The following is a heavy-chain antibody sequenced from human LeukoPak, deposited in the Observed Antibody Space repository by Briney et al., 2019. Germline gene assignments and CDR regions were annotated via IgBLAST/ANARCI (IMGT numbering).Heavy chain of an antibody. CDR2: ISGSGGST. Sequence: GGSLRLSCAASGFTFSSFAMTWVRQAPGKGLEWVSAISGSGGSTYYADSVKGRFTISRDNSKNTLYLQMNSLRAEDTAVYYCARAGRTGLNPFHLWGQGTLVTVSS. D-gene: IGHD1-14*01. J-gene: IGHJ5*02. CDR3: ARAGRTGLNPFHL. CDR1: GFTFSSFA. V-gene: IGHV3-23*01.